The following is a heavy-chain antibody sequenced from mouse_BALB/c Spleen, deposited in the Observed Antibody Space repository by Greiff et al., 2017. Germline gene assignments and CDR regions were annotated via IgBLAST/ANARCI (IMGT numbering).Heavy chain of an antibody. D-gene: IGHD2-3*01. CDR3: ARDGYDYFDY. CDR1: GYAFTNYL. Sequence: QVQLKQSGAELVRPGTSVKVSCKASGYAFTNYLIEWVKQRPGQGLEWIGVINPGSGGTNYNEKFKGKATLTADKSSSTAYMQLSSLTSDDSAVYFCARDGYDYFDYWGQGTTLTVSS. J-gene: IGHJ2*01. V-gene: IGHV1-54*01. CDR2: INPGSGGT.